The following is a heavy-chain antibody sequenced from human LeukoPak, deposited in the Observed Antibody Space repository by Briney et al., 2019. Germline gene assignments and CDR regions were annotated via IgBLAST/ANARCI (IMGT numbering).Heavy chain of an antibody. CDR3: ARAPITSPFYFDY. Sequence: AGGSLRLSCTASGFAFAEHGMSWVRQVPGKGLEWVSGINRSGGSTGYADPLRGRFTISRDNAKNSLYLQMDSLRAEDTALYYCARAPITSPFYFDYWGQGTLVTVSS. D-gene: IGHD2-2*01. CDR2: INRSGGST. CDR1: GFAFAEHG. V-gene: IGHV3-20*04. J-gene: IGHJ4*02.